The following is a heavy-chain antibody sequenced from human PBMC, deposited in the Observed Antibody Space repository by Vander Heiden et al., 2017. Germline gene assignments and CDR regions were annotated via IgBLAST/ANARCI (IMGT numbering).Heavy chain of an antibody. V-gene: IGHV3-9*01. CDR1: GFTFDDYA. CDR2: ISGNSGSI. J-gene: IGHJ4*02. Sequence: EVQLVESGGGLVQPGRSLRLSCAASGFTFDDYALHWVRQAPGKGLEWVSGISGNSGSIGYADSVKGRFTISRDNAKNSLYLQMNSLRAEDTALYYCAKASSARYFDWLLLDYWGQGTLVTVSS. D-gene: IGHD3-9*01. CDR3: AKASSARYFDWLLLDY.